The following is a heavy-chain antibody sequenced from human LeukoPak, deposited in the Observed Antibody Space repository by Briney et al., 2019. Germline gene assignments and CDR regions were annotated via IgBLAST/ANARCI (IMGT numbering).Heavy chain of an antibody. CDR1: GGSFSGYY. V-gene: IGHV4-34*01. D-gene: IGHD6-13*01. J-gene: IGHJ4*02. CDR2: INHSGST. CDR3: ARGIAAAGPLDY. Sequence: SETLSLTCAVYGGSFSGYYWSWIRQPPGKGLEWIGEINHSGSTNYNPSLKSRVTISVDTSKNQFSLKLSSVTAADTAVYYCARGIAAAGPLDYWGQGTLVTVSS.